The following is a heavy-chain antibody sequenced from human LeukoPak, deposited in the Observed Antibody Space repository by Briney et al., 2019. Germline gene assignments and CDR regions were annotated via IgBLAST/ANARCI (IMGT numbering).Heavy chain of an antibody. Sequence: SETLSLTCAVYGGSFSGYYWSWIRQPPGKGLEWIGEINHSGSTNYNPSLKSRVTISVDTSKNQFSPKLSSVTAADTAVYYCARWASIAARPGWFDPWGQGTLVTVSS. CDR2: INHSGST. V-gene: IGHV4-34*01. J-gene: IGHJ5*02. D-gene: IGHD6-6*01. CDR1: GGSFSGYY. CDR3: ARWASIAARPGWFDP.